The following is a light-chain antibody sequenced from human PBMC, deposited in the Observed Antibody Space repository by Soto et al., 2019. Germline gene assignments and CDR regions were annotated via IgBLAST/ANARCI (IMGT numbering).Light chain of an antibody. CDR1: QSVSSSY. CDR2: GGS. Sequence: EIVMTQSPGTLSLSPGERATLSCRASQSVSSSYLAWYQQKPGQAPRLLIYGGSSRATGIPDRFSGSGCGINFTLTISRLEPRDFAVYYCQQYGSSPQTFGGGTKVEIK. J-gene: IGKJ4*01. CDR3: QQYGSSPQT. V-gene: IGKV3-20*01.